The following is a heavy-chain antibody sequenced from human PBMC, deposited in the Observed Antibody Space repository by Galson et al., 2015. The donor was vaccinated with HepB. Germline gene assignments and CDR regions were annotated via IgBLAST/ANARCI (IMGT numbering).Heavy chain of an antibody. Sequence: SLRLSCAASGFTFSTYGIHWVRQAPGKGLEWVAAVSDDGRNEYYADFVKGRFTISRDNLKNTVYLQMNSLRPEDTAVFYCAKEVGSFTMVQGPDFGGQGTLVTVSS. J-gene: IGHJ4*02. CDR2: VSDDGRNE. CDR1: GFTFSTYG. D-gene: IGHD3-10*01. V-gene: IGHV3-30*18. CDR3: AKEVGSFTMVQGPDF.